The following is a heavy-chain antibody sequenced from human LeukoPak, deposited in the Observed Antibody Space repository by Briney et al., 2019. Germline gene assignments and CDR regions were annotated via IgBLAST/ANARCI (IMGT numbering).Heavy chain of an antibody. CDR1: GGTFSSYA. Sequence: ASVKVSCKASGGTFSSYAISWVRQAPGQGLEWMGRIIPILGIANYAQKFQGRVTITADKSTSTAYMELSSLRSEDTAVYYCAREPLRTFGGVIVKDYYYGMDVWGQGTTVTVSS. J-gene: IGHJ6*02. CDR2: IIPILGIA. CDR3: AREPLRTFGGVIVKDYYYGMDV. D-gene: IGHD3-16*02. V-gene: IGHV1-69*04.